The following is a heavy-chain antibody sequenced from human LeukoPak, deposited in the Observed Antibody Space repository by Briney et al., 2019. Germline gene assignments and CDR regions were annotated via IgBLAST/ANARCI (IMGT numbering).Heavy chain of an antibody. Sequence: SETLSLTCTVSGGSISSSSYYWGWIRQPPGKGLEWIGYIYYSGSTNYNPSPKSRVTISVDTSKNQFSLKLSSVTAADTAVYYCARRIAAAGTLSSDIWGQGTMVTVSS. CDR2: IYYSGST. V-gene: IGHV4-61*05. CDR3: ARRIAAAGTLSSDI. J-gene: IGHJ3*02. D-gene: IGHD6-13*01. CDR1: GGSISSSSYY.